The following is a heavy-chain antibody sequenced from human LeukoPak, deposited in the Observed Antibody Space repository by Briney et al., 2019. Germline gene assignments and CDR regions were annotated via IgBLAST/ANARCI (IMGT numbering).Heavy chain of an antibody. V-gene: IGHV4-59*01. J-gene: IGHJ3*02. CDR2: IYYSGNT. CDR1: GGSISSYY. D-gene: IGHD6-6*01. CDR3: ARSASGSSRSAFHI. Sequence: SETVSLTCTVSGGSISSYYWSWXRQPPGXXXXWIGYIYYSGNTNYNPSLKSRVTISVDTSKNQFSLKLTSVTSADTAVYYCARSASGSSRSAFHIWGQGTMVTVSS.